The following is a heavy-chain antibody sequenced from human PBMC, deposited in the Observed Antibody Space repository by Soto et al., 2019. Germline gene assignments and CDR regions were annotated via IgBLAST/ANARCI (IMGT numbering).Heavy chain of an antibody. CDR2: INGANGNT. CDR3: ARPSFRGWSGTTGAKWEY. Sequence: QVQLVQSGPEVREPGASGKISCKTSGYTFTTYALHWVRQAPGQGLEWKGWINGANGNTKHSQKMQGRVTLARDTSAGTAYMELSSLRPEDTALYCCARPSFRGWSGTTGAKWEYWGQGTLVTVSS. CDR1: GYTFTTYA. V-gene: IGHV1-3*01. J-gene: IGHJ4*02. D-gene: IGHD3-3*01.